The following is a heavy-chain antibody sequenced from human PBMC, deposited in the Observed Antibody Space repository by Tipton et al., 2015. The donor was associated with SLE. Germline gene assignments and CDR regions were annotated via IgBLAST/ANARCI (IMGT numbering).Heavy chain of an antibody. CDR2: ISGSGGST. CDR3: ARGGVQGANYFDY. J-gene: IGHJ4*02. V-gene: IGHV3-23*01. Sequence: SLRLSCAASGFTFSSYAMSWVRQAPGKGLEWVSAISGSGGSTYYADPVKGRFTISRDNSKNTLYLQMNSLRAEDTAVYYCARGGVQGANYFDYWGQGTLVTVSS. D-gene: IGHD3-10*01. CDR1: GFTFSSYA.